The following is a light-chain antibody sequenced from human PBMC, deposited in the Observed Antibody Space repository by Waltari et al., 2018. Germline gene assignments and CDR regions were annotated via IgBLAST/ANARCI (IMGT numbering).Light chain of an antibody. V-gene: IGLV2-14*01. Sequence: QSALTQPASVSGSPGQSITIPCPGTSSDVGFYNSVSWYQHHPGKVPQLMIYEVRNRPSGVSNRFSGSKSGNTASLTISELQAEDEADYYCSSYTGRSTLYVFGTGTTVTVL. CDR3: SSYTGRSTLYV. J-gene: IGLJ1*01. CDR2: EVR. CDR1: SSDVGFYNS.